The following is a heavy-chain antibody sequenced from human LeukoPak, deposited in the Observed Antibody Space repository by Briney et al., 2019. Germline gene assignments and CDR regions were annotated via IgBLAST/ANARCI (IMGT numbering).Heavy chain of an antibody. CDR3: ARPEGSGSLNWFDP. Sequence: NPSETLSLTCTVSGGSISSSSYYWGWIRQPPGKGLEWIGSIYYSGSTYYNPSLKSRVTISVDTSKNQFSLKLSSVAAADTAVYYCARPEGSGSLNWFDPWGQGTLVTVSS. CDR1: GGSISSSSYY. V-gene: IGHV4-39*01. J-gene: IGHJ5*02. D-gene: IGHD1-26*01. CDR2: IYYSGST.